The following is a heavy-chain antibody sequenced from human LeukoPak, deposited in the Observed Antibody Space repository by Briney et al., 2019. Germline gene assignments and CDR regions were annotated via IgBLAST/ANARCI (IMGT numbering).Heavy chain of an antibody. CDR2: MNPNSGGT. CDR3: ATRIAAAGTSDAFDI. V-gene: IGHV1-2*02. J-gene: IGHJ3*02. CDR1: GGTFSSYA. D-gene: IGHD6-13*01. Sequence: ASVKVSCKASGGTFSSYAINWVRQATGQGLEWMGWMNPNSGGTNYAQKFQGRVTMTRDTSISTAYMELSRLRSDDTAVYYCATRIAAAGTSDAFDIWGQGTMVTVSS.